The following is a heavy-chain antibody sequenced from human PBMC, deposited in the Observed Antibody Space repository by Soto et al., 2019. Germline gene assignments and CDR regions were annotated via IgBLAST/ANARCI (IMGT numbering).Heavy chain of an antibody. J-gene: IGHJ4*02. CDR1: GYTFSDYY. Sequence: ASVKVSCKASGYTFSDYYMHWVRQAPGQGLEWMGWINPNSGDTKYAQKFEGRVTMTSDTSTAYMDLSRLRSDDTALYYCAKVGRANWNFDHWGQGTLVTAPQ. CDR3: AKVGRANWNFDH. CDR2: INPNSGDT. D-gene: IGHD1-20*01. V-gene: IGHV1-2*02.